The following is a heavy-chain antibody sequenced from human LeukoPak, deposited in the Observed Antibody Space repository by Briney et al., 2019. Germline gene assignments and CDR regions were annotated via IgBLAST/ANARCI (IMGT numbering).Heavy chain of an antibody. D-gene: IGHD3-10*01. CDR1: GFPFSDYA. CDR3: GRGSRETTMFYYYMDV. V-gene: IGHV3-23*01. Sequence: PGGSLRLSCTASGFPFSDYAMNWVRQAPGEGLEWVAGVSDSGSTTYSADSMKGRFTISRDDSKNTLYLHMNSLRVDDTAIYYCGRGSRETTMFYYYMDVWGKGTTVIVSS. J-gene: IGHJ6*03. CDR2: VSDSGSTT.